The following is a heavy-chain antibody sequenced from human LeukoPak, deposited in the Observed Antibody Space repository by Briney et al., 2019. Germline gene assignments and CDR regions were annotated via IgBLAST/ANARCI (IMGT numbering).Heavy chain of an antibody. V-gene: IGHV1-69*05. Sequence: GASVKVSCKTSGGTFRTHAISWVRQAPGQGLEWVGGVVPAFQTPKYAQKFQGRVTITTDDSTSTAFMELSSLRSDDTAVYDCARDHDSGWNEGQTFAFWGQGTQVAVSS. CDR2: VVPAFQTP. J-gene: IGHJ4*02. CDR3: ARDHDSGWNEGQTFAF. CDR1: GGTFRTHA. D-gene: IGHD5-12*01.